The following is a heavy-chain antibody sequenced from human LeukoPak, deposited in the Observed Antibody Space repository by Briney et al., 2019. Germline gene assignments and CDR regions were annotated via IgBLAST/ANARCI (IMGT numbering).Heavy chain of an antibody. V-gene: IGHV3-23*01. CDR2: ISGSGGST. CDR1: GFTFSRNG. CDR3: AKEDCSAGGCYYSYFDS. Sequence: GGSLRLSCAASGFTFSRNGMTWVRQAPGKGLEWVSAISGSGGSTCYADSVKGRFTISRDNSKNTLYLQMNSLRAEDTAVYYCAKEDCSAGGCYYSYFDSWGQGVLVTVSS. J-gene: IGHJ4*02. D-gene: IGHD2-15*01.